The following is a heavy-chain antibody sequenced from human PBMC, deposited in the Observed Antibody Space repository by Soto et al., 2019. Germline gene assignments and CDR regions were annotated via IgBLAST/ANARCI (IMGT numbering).Heavy chain of an antibody. CDR3: ASELGLDNTEYYYGMDV. D-gene: IGHD1-1*01. V-gene: IGHV1-3*01. Sequence: QVQLVQSGAEVKKPGASVKVSCKASGYTFTSYAMHWVRQAPGPRLEWMGWINAGNGNTKYSQKFQGRVTITRDTSASTAYMELSSLRSADTAVYYCASELGLDNTEYYYGMDVWGQGTTVTVSS. CDR1: GYTFTSYA. CDR2: INAGNGNT. J-gene: IGHJ6*02.